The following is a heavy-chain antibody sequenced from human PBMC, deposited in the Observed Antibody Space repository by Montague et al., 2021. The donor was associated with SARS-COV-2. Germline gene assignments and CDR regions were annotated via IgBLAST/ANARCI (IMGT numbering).Heavy chain of an antibody. Sequence: SETLSLTCSVSGGSISTYYWSWIRQPPGKGLEWIGYIYYSGSTNYNPSLKSRVTISIDTSKNQFSLELSSVTAADMAVYYCASPGGYCTGGGCYYAYWGQGTLVTVSS. D-gene: IGHD2-15*01. V-gene: IGHV4-59*01. CDR1: GGSISTYY. CDR3: ASPGGYCTGGGCYYAY. CDR2: IYYSGST. J-gene: IGHJ4*02.